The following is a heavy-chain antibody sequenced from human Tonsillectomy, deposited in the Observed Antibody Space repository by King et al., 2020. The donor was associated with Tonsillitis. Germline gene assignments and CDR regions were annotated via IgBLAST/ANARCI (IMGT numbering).Heavy chain of an antibody. D-gene: IGHD5-18*01. CDR1: GYIFTSDG. V-gene: IGHV1-18*01. Sequence: QLVQSGAEVKKPGASVKVSCKASGYIFTSDGISWVRQAPGQGLEWMGWCSAYNGNPNYAQYRQDRGTMTTATSTSTAYMELRSLRFDDTGVDYCARDLLGTLYSYGYYSGVDVWGQGTTVTVSS. CDR3: ARDLLGTLYSYGYYSGVDV. J-gene: IGHJ6*02. CDR2: CSAYNGNP.